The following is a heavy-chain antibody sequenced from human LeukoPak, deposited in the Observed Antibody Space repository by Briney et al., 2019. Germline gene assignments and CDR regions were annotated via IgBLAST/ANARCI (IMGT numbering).Heavy chain of an antibody. V-gene: IGHV3-43*01. D-gene: IGHD1-14*01. J-gene: IGHJ5*02. CDR1: GFTFDDYT. CDR3: AKGTGKSTLNWLDP. Sequence: GGSLRLSCAASGFTFDDYTMHWVRQAPGKGLEWVSLISWDGDNSYYADSVKGRFTISRDNSKNSLYLHMNSLRTEDTAFYYCAKGTGKSTLNWLDPWGQGTLVTVSS. CDR2: ISWDGDNS.